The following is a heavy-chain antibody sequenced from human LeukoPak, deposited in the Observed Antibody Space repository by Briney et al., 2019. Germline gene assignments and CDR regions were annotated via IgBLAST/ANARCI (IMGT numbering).Heavy chain of an antibody. J-gene: IGHJ4*02. D-gene: IGHD3-10*01. Sequence: SETLSLTCTVSGGSIRSGGYYWSWIRQHPGKGLEWIGYIYYSGSTYYNPSLKSRVTISVDTSKNQFSLKLSSVTAADTAVYYCARQREYYGSGRGYFDYWGQGTLVTVSS. CDR1: GGSIRSGGYY. CDR2: IYYSGST. CDR3: ARQREYYGSGRGYFDY. V-gene: IGHV4-39*01.